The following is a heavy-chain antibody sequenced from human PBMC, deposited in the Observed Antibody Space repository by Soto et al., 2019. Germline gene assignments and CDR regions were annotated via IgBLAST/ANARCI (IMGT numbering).Heavy chain of an antibody. V-gene: IGHV3-23*01. CDR3: AKAGGIAVPGTQLDY. J-gene: IGHJ4*02. D-gene: IGHD6-19*01. Sequence: EVQLLESGGGSVQPGGSLRLSCAASGFTFSSYAMSWVLQAPGKELEWVSAISGSGGSTNYADSVEGRFTVSRDNSKNTLYLQMSSLRAEDTAVYYCAKAGGIAVPGTQLDYWGQGTLGTVSS. CDR2: ISGSGGST. CDR1: GFTFSSYA.